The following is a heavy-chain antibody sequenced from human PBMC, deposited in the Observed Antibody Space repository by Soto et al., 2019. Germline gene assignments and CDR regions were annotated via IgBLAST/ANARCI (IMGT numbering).Heavy chain of an antibody. CDR2: IYYSGST. Sequence: SGTLSLTCTVSGGSISSDYWSWVRQPPGKGLEWIGYIYYSGSTNYNPSFKSRVTISEDTSKNQFSLKLSSVTAADTAVYYCASHRVTAPTASYTHARRKGTTVTVPS. D-gene: IGHD2-21*02. CDR3: ASHRVTAPTASYTHA. V-gene: IGHV4-59*08. J-gene: IGHJ6*03. CDR1: GGSISSDY.